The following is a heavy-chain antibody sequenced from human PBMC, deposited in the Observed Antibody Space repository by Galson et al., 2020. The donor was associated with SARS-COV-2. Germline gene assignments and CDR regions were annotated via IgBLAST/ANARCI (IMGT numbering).Heavy chain of an antibody. CDR3: ARHPVSYPPRYSGSYWGNNWFDP. J-gene: IGHJ5*02. Sequence: SETLSLTCTVSGGSISSSSYYWGWNRQPPGKGLEWLGSIYYSGSTYYNPSLKSRFTISVDTSKNQFSLKLSSVTAADTAVYYCARHPVSYPPRYSGSYWGNNWFDPWGQGTLVTGSS. CDR2: IYYSGST. V-gene: IGHV4-39*01. CDR1: GGSISSSSYY. D-gene: IGHD1-26*01.